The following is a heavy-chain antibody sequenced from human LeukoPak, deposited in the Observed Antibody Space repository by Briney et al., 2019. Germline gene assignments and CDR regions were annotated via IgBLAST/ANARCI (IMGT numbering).Heavy chain of an antibody. CDR2: INHSAKT. J-gene: IGHJ2*01. Sequence: GSLRLSCAASGFTFSSYAMSWVRQPPGKGLEWIGEINHSAKTSYNPSLKSRVTMSVDTSKNQFSLKLNSVTAADTAVYFCARVTFWSGFFTIGPPGEGYFDLWGPGTLVTVSS. D-gene: IGHD3-3*01. V-gene: IGHV4-34*01. CDR3: ARVTFWSGFFTIGPPGEGYFDL. CDR1: GFTFSSYA.